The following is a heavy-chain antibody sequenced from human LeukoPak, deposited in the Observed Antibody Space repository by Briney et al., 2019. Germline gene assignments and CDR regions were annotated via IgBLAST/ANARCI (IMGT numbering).Heavy chain of an antibody. V-gene: IGHV3-74*01. CDR1: GFTFSSYW. J-gene: IGHJ6*02. CDR3: ARDLGYCSSTSCYTWADYYYYGMDV. Sequence: GALRLSCAASGFTFSSYWMHWVRQAPGKGLVWVSRINSDGSGTSYADSVKGRFTISRDNAKNMLYLQMNSLRAEDTAVYYCARDLGYCSSTSCYTWADYYYYGMDVWGQGTTVTVSS. D-gene: IGHD2-2*02. CDR2: INSDGSGT.